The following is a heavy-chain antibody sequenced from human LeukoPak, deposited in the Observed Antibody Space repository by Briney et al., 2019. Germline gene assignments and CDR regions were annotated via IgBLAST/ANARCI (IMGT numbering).Heavy chain of an antibody. CDR3: ARVVGSYYGFDY. CDR2: ISAYNGNT. J-gene: IGHJ4*02. D-gene: IGHD1-26*01. CDR1: GYTFTDYY. V-gene: IGHV1-18*04. Sequence: ASVKVSCKASGYTFTDYYIHWVRQAPGQGLEWMGWISAYNGNTNYAQKLQGRVTMTTDTSTSTAYMELRSLRSDDTAVYYCARVVGSYYGFDYWGQGTLVTVSS.